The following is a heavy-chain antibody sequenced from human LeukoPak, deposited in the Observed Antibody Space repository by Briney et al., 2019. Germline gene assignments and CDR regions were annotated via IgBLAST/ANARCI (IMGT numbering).Heavy chain of an antibody. CDR1: GGSFSGYY. D-gene: IGHD3-10*01. Sequence: SETLSLTCAVYGGSFSGYYWSWIRQPPGKGLEWIGEINHSGSTNYNPSLKSRVTISVDTSKNQFSLKLSSVTAADTAVYYCARGRHYPYWGQGTLVTVSS. J-gene: IGHJ4*02. CDR3: ARGRHYPY. CDR2: INHSGST. V-gene: IGHV4-34*01.